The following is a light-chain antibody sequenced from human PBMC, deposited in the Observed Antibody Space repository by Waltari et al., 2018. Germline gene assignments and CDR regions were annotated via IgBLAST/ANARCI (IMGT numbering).Light chain of an antibody. CDR2: AAS. V-gene: IGKV1-9*01. CDR1: QGMRPY. J-gene: IGKJ4*01. CDR3: QQLNSYPLT. Sequence: DIQLTPSPSFLSASVGDRVTITGRSSQGMRPYLSWYQQKPGKAPKVLVHAASTLQSGVPSRFSGSGSGTEFTLTISSLQPEDFATYYCQQLNSYPLTFGGGTKVEI.